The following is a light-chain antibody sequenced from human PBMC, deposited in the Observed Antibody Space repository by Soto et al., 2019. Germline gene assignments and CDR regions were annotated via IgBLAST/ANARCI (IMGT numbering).Light chain of an antibody. CDR2: GDS. Sequence: EIVMTQSPATLSVSPGERATLSCRASQSVSSNFAWYQQKPGQAPRVLIYGDSTRASGIPARFSGSGSGTEFTLTISSLQSEDFAVYYCQQYNKWPLTFGGGTKVEIK. CDR1: QSVSSN. CDR3: QQYNKWPLT. J-gene: IGKJ4*01. V-gene: IGKV3-15*01.